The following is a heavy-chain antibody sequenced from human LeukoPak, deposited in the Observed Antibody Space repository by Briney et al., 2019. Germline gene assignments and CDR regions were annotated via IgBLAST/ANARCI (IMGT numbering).Heavy chain of an antibody. J-gene: IGHJ3*02. CDR1: GYSISSGYY. Sequence: SETLSLTCTVSGYSISSGYYWGWIRQPPGKGLEWIGSIYHSGSTYYNPSLKSRVTISVDTSKNQFSPKLSSVTAADTAVYYCAREGTDSTYPDAFDIWGQGTMVTVSS. CDR2: IYHSGST. V-gene: IGHV4-38-2*02. CDR3: AREGTDSTYPDAFDI. D-gene: IGHD3-22*01.